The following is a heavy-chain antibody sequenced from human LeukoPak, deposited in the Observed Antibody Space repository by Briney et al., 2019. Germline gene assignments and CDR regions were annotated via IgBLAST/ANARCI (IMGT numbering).Heavy chain of an antibody. CDR1: GYTFTSYY. CDR2: INPSGGST. CDR3: ARDEVIFKGSYYFGY. J-gene: IGHJ4*02. D-gene: IGHD3-3*02. V-gene: IGHV1-46*01. Sequence: GASVKVSCKASGYTFTSYYMHWVRQAPGLGLEWMGIINPSGGSTTYAQKFQGRVTMTRDTSTSTVYMELSSLRSEDTAVYYCARDEVIFKGSYYFGYWGQGTLVTVSS.